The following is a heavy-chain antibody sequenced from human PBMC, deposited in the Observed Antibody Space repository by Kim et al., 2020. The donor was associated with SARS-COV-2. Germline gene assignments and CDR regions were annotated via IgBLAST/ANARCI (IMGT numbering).Heavy chain of an antibody. J-gene: IGHJ4*02. CDR3: ARVGYSSSWPNFDY. V-gene: IGHV1-69*13. CDR1: GGTFSSYS. Sequence: SVKVSCKASGGTFSSYSISWVRQAPGQGLEWMGGIIPIFGTANYAQKFQGRVTITADESTSKAYIELSSLRSEDTAVYYCARVGYSSSWPNFDYWGQGTLVTVSS. CDR2: IIPIFGTA. D-gene: IGHD6-13*01.